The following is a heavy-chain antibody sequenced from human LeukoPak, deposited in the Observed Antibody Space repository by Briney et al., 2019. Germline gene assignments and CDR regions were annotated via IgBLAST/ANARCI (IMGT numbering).Heavy chain of an antibody. D-gene: IGHD4-17*01. CDR3: ARSRRRTTDNWFDP. V-gene: IGHV1-8*01. CDR2: MNPNSGNT. CDR1: GYTFTSYD. J-gene: IGHJ5*02. Sequence: VASVKVSCKASGYTFTSYDINWVRQATGQGLEWMGWMNPNSGNTGYAQKFQGRVTMTTDTSTSTAYMELRSLRSDDTAVYYCARSRRRTTDNWFDPWGQGTLVTVSS.